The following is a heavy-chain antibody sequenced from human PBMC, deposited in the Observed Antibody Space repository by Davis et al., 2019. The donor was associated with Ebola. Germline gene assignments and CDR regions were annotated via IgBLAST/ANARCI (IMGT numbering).Heavy chain of an antibody. J-gene: IGHJ6*02. CDR3: AKARGITTGYYYHGMDV. CDR2: IWHDGTIQ. V-gene: IGHV3-30*02. D-gene: IGHD3-10*01. CDR1: GFVFGSYA. Sequence: GESLKISCAASGFVFGSYAMHWVRQAPGKGLEWVAVIWHDGTIQQYVDSVKGRFTISRDNSKNTLSLQMNSLRTEDTAVYYCAKARGITTGYYYHGMDVWGQGTTVTVSS.